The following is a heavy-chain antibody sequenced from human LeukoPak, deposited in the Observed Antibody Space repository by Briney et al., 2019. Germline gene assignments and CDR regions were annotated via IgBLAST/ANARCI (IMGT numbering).Heavy chain of an antibody. J-gene: IGHJ4*02. CDR1: GFRFDAHG. Sequence: PGGSLRLSCAASGFRFDAHGMSWVRQAPGKGLEWVSGINWNGGSTGYGDSVNVRFTISRDNVKNSLYLQMNSLRAEDTALYYCAGGDRNGWYFDYWGQGVLVTVSS. CDR3: AGGDRNGWYFDY. D-gene: IGHD6-19*01. CDR2: INWNGGST. V-gene: IGHV3-20*04.